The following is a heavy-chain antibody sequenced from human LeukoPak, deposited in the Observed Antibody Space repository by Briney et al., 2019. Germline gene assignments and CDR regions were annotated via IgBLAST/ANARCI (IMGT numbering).Heavy chain of an antibody. D-gene: IGHD3-9*01. V-gene: IGHV3-33*01. CDR1: GFTFSSYG. CDR2: IWYDGSNK. Sequence: SGGSLRLSCAASGFTFSSYGMHWVRQAPGKGLEWVAVIWYDGSNKYYADSVKGRFTISRDNSKNTLYLQMNSLRAEDTAVYYCARTGLRYFDWPPGHFQHWGQGTLVTVSS. J-gene: IGHJ1*01. CDR3: ARTGLRYFDWPPGHFQH.